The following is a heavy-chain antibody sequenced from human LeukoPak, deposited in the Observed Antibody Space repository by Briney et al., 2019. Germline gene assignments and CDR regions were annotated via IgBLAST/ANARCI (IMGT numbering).Heavy chain of an antibody. V-gene: IGHV1-69*05. J-gene: IGHJ3*02. D-gene: IGHD2-2*02. CDR2: IIPIFGTA. Sequence: GASVKVSCKASGGTFSSYAISWVRQAPGQGLEWMGGIIPIFGTANYAQKFQGRVTITTDESTSTACMELSSLRSEDTAVYYCASLGYCSSTSCYNAFDIWGQGTMVTVSS. CDR3: ASLGYCSSTSCYNAFDI. CDR1: GGTFSSYA.